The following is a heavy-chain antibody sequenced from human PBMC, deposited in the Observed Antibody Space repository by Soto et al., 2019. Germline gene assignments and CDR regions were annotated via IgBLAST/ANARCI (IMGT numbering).Heavy chain of an antibody. D-gene: IGHD2-15*01. CDR2: INHSGST. V-gene: IGHV4-34*01. CDR3: ASKGSCSGGSCYPNYFDY. Sequence: QVQLQQWGAGLLKPSETLSLTCAVYGGSFSGYYWSWIRQPPGKGLEWIGEINHSGSTNYNPSLKSRVTRSVDTAKNQFSLKLSSVTAADTAVYYCASKGSCSGGSCYPNYFDYWGQGTLVTVSS. J-gene: IGHJ4*02. CDR1: GGSFSGYY.